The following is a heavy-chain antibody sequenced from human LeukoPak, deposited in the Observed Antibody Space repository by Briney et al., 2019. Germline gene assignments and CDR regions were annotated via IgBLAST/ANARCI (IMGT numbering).Heavy chain of an antibody. CDR1: GGFIRSYY. D-gene: IGHD6-19*01. CDR2: IYYSGST. Sequence: SETLSLTCTVSGGFIRSYYWSWIRQPPGKGLEWIGYIYYSGSTNYNPSLKSRVTISVDASKNQLSLRLSSVTAEDTAVYYCARHSIYPPTYSSGQELDYWGQGTLVTVSS. V-gene: IGHV4-59*08. CDR3: ARHSIYPPTYSSGQELDY. J-gene: IGHJ4*02.